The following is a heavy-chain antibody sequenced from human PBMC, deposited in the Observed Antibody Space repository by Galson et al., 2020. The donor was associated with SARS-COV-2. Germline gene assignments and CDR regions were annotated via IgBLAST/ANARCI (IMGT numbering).Heavy chain of an antibody. CDR2: ISGRGGIT. CDR3: AKDLSDRYSTTQYGFDS. D-gene: IGHD5-12*01. V-gene: IGHV3-23*01. J-gene: IGHJ4*02. Sequence: GESLKISCAASGFAFSGYAMTWVRQPPGKGLEWLSSISGRGGITYYADSVQGRFTISRDNSINTLYLQMNSLRVDDTAVYYCAKDLSDRYSTTQYGFDSWGQGTLVTVSS. CDR1: GFAFSGYA.